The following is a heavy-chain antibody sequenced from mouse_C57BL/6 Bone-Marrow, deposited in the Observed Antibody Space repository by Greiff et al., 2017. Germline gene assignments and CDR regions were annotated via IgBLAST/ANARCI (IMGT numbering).Heavy chain of an antibody. V-gene: IGHV4-1*01. CDR2: INPDSSTI. D-gene: IGHD2-5*01. CDR3: ASAYYSNFDY. CDR1: GVDFSRYW. J-gene: IGHJ2*01. Sequence: AAEGVDFSRYWMSWVRRAPGKGLEWIGEINPDSSTINYAPSLKDKFIISRDNAKNTLYLQMSKVRSEDTALYYCASAYYSNFDYWGQGTTLTVSS.